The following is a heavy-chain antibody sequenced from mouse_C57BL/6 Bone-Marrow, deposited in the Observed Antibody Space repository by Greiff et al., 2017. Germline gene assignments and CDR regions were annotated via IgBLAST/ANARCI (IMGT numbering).Heavy chain of an antibody. J-gene: IGHJ3*01. CDR2: INPNNGGT. CDR3: ARRRNYDGYLAWFAY. V-gene: IGHV1-22*01. Sequence: EVKLQQSGPELVKPGASVKMSCKASGYTFTDYNMHWVKQSHGKSLEWIGYINPNNGGTSYNQKFKGKATLTVNKSSSTAYMELRSLTSEDSAVYYCARRRNYDGYLAWFAYWGQGTLVTVSA. CDR1: GYTFTDYN. D-gene: IGHD2-3*01.